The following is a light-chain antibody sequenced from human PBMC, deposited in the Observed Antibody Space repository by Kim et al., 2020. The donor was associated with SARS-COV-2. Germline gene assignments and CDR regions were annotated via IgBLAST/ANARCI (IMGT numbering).Light chain of an antibody. CDR3: KSRDSRGKVV. Sequence: SSELTQDPAVSVALGQTVRITCQGDSLRNYYATWYQQKARQAPVLVFYAKDKRPSGVPDRFSGSTSGNTASLTITGAQAADEADYYCKSRDSRGKVVFGGGTKVTVL. CDR2: AKD. CDR1: SLRNYY. V-gene: IGLV3-19*01. J-gene: IGLJ2*01.